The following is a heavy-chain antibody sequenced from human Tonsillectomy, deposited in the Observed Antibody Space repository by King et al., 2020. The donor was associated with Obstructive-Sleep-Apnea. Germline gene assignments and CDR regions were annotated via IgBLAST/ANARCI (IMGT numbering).Heavy chain of an antibody. CDR2: INPSGGST. Sequence: QLVQSGAEVKRPGASVKVSCKASGYTFTTYYMHWVRQAPGQGLEWMGIINPSGGSTNYAQKFQDRVAMTKDTSTSTVYMELSSLRSDDTAVYYCAGGGYTYAREYFYYYGLDVWGQGTTVTVSS. V-gene: IGHV1-46*01. CDR1: GYTFTTYY. J-gene: IGHJ6*02. D-gene: IGHD5-18*01. CDR3: AGGGYTYAREYFYYYGLDV.